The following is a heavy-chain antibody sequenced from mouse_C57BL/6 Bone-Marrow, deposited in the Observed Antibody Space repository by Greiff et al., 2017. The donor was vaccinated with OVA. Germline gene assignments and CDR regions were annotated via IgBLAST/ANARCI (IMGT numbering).Heavy chain of an antibody. CDR2: ISYDGSN. CDR3: AREKITTEEAMDY. V-gene: IGHV3-6*01. J-gene: IGHJ4*01. CDR1: GYSITSGYY. Sequence: DVQLVESGPGLVKPSQSLSLTCSVTGYSITSGYYWNWIRQFPGNKLEWMGYISYDGSNNYNPSLKNRISITRDTSKNQFFLKLNSVTTEDTATYYCAREKITTEEAMDYWGQGTSVTVSS. D-gene: IGHD1-1*01.